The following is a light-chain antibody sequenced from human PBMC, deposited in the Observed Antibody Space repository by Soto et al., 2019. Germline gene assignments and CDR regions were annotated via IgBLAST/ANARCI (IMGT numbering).Light chain of an antibody. CDR1: QSLLHSNGYNY. CDR3: MQALQLPALT. V-gene: IGKV2-28*01. J-gene: IGKJ4*01. Sequence: DIVMTQSPLSLPVTPGEPASSSCRSSQSLLHSNGYNYLDCYLQKPGQSPQLLIYLGSNRASGVPDRFSGSRSGTDFTLKISREEAEDVWVSYCMQALQLPALTFGGGTKVEIK. CDR2: LGS.